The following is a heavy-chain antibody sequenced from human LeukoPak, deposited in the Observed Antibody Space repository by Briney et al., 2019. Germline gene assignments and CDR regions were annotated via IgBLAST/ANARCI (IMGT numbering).Heavy chain of an antibody. J-gene: IGHJ2*01. V-gene: IGHV3-23*01. CDR3: AKDLERGITMVRGVPRPPWWYFDL. CDR2: ISGSGGST. D-gene: IGHD3-10*01. CDR1: GFTFSSYA. Sequence: GGSLRLSCAASGFTFSSYAMSWVRQAPEKGLEWVSAISGSGGSTYYADSVKGRFTISRDNSKNTLYLQMNSLRAEDTAVYYCAKDLERGITMVRGVPRPPWWYFDLWGRGTLVTVSS.